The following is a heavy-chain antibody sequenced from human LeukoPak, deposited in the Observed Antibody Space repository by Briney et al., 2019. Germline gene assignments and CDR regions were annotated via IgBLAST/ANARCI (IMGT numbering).Heavy chain of an antibody. Sequence: PGGSLRLSCAASGFAFSGYSMKWVRQSPGEGLEWVSSISSSGDDIYYADSVKGRFTISRDNAKNSLFLQMNSLRADDTAVYFCARHYGPWGQGTLVTVSS. D-gene: IGHD3-16*01. CDR1: GFAFSGYS. V-gene: IGHV3-21*01. J-gene: IGHJ5*02. CDR2: ISSSGDDI. CDR3: ARHYGP.